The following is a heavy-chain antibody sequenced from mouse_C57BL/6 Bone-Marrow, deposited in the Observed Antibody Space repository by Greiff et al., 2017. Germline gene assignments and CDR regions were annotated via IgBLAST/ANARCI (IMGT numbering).Heavy chain of an antibody. CDR2: IYPGRGNT. D-gene: IGHD4-1*01. Sequence: VKLQESGAELVRPGASVKLSCKASGYTFTDYYINWVKPRPGQGLEWIARIYPGRGNTYYNEKFKGKDTLTAEKSSSTAYMQLSSLTSEDSAVYFCARDLNWAFDYWGQGTTLTVSS. V-gene: IGHV1-76*01. CDR1: GYTFTDYY. J-gene: IGHJ2*01. CDR3: ARDLNWAFDY.